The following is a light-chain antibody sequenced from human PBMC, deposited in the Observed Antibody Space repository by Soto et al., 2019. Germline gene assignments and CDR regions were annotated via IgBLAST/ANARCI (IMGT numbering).Light chain of an antibody. CDR2: GAS. CDR1: QSVRSN. CDR3: QQYNTWPPIT. V-gene: IGKV3-15*01. Sequence: RVMTHSPTPLSVSPGERVTLSCSASQSVRSNLAWYQQKPGQAPRLLIYGASTRATGLPARFSGSGSGTDFTLTISSLQSEDFAVYYCQQYNTWPPITFGQGTRLEIK. J-gene: IGKJ5*01.